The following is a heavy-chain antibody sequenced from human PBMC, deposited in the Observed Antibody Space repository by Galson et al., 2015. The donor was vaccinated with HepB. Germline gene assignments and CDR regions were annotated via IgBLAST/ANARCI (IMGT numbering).Heavy chain of an antibody. CDR3: ARDRIVVVPAAYFDY. V-gene: IGHV1-18*01. CDR2: ISAYNGNT. J-gene: IGHJ4*02. Sequence: SVKVSCKASGYTFTSYGISWVRQAPGQGLEWMGWISAYNGNTNYAQKLQGRVTMTTDTSTSTAYMELRSLRSDDTAVYYCARDRIVVVPAAYFDYWGQGTLVTVSS. CDR1: GYTFTSYG. D-gene: IGHD2-2*01.